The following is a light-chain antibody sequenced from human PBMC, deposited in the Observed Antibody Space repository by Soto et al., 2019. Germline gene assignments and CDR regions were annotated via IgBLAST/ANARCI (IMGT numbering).Light chain of an antibody. CDR3: VLYSGGGWV. V-gene: IGLV7-43*01. CDR2: YTS. CDR1: TGTVTTGYY. Sequence: QAVVTQEPSLTVSPGGTVTLTCASRTGTVTTGYYPNWFQQKPGQAPRSLIYYTSNKHSWTPARFSGSLLGGKAALTLSGVQPEDEAEYYCVLYSGGGWVFGGGTKLTVL. J-gene: IGLJ3*02.